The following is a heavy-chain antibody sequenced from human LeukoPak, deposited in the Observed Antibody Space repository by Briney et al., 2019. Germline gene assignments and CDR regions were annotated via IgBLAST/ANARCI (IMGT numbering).Heavy chain of an antibody. V-gene: IGHV3-7*01. CDR1: GFTFTNYW. CDR3: ARGPGDFDASDI. D-gene: IGHD1-14*01. J-gene: IGHJ3*02. Sequence: GGSLRLSCATSGFTFTNYWMSWVRQAPGKGPEWVAHIKENGNEQYYADPVKGRFTISRDNVKQSLGLQMNSLRVEDTAVYYCARGPGDFDASDIWGQGTMVTVSS. CDR2: IKENGNEQ.